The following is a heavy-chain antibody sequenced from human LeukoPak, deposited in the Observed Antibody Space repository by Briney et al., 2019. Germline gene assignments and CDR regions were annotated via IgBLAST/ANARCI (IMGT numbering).Heavy chain of an antibody. Sequence: GGSLRLSCAASGFSVSSNYLSWVRQAPGKGLEWVSSISSSSSYIYYADSVKGRFTISRDNAKNSLYLQMNSLRAEDTAVYYCARTYCSSTSCYDTRYYYYGMDVWGRGTTVTVSS. CDR1: GFSVSSNY. CDR2: ISSSSSYI. J-gene: IGHJ6*02. D-gene: IGHD2-2*01. V-gene: IGHV3-21*01. CDR3: ARTYCSSTSCYDTRYYYYGMDV.